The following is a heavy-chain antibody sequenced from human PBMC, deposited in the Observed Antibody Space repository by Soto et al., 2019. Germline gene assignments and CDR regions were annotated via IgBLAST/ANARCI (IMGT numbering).Heavy chain of an antibody. J-gene: IGHJ4*02. CDR2: IVVGSGNT. CDR1: GFTFTSSA. CDR3: AAGLGGDFWSGYYVSSFDY. D-gene: IGHD3-3*01. V-gene: IGHV1-58*01. Sequence: QMQLVQSGPEVKKPGTSVKVSCKASGFTFTSSAVQWVRQARGQRLEWIGWIVVGSGNTNYAQKFQERVTITRDMSTSTAYMELSSLRSEDTAVYYCAAGLGGDFWSGYYVSSFDYWGQGTLVTVSS.